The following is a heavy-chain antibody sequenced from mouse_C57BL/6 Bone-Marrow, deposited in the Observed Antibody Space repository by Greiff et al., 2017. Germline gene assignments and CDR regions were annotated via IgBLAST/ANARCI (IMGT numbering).Heavy chain of an antibody. J-gene: IGHJ1*03. Sequence: QVQLQQPGAELVKPAASVKLSCKASGYTLTSYWMQWVKQRPGQGLEWIGEIDPSDSYTNYNQKFKGKATLTVDTSSSTAYMQLSSLTSEDSAVYYCARGLGRRYFDVWGTGTTVTVSS. V-gene: IGHV1-50*01. CDR3: ARGLGRRYFDV. D-gene: IGHD4-1*01. CDR2: IDPSDSYT. CDR1: GYTLTSYW.